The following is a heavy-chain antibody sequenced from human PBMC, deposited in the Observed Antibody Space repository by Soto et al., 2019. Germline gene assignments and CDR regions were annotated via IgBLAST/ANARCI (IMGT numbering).Heavy chain of an antibody. J-gene: IGHJ6*03. Sequence: PGGSLRLCCAASGVTFSSYDMHWVRQATGKGLEWVSAIGTAGDTYYPGSVKGRFTISRENAKNSLYLQMNSLRAGDTAVYYCARDKGVLLWFGELLYYYYYYYMDVWGKGTTVTVS. V-gene: IGHV3-13*01. CDR3: ARDKGVLLWFGELLYYYYYYYMDV. CDR2: IGTAGDT. D-gene: IGHD3-10*01. CDR1: GVTFSSYD.